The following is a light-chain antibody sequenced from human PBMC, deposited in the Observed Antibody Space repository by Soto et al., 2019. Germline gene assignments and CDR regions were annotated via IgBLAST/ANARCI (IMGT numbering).Light chain of an antibody. CDR1: QNVRAF. V-gene: IGKV3-11*01. CDR3: QQHSHWPPWT. J-gene: IGKJ1*01. Sequence: EVVVTQSPATLSLSPGERATLSCRASQNVRAFLDWYQQKPGQAPRLLIYAASNRATGIPDRFSGSGSGTDFTLTISSLEPEDFAVYYCQQHSHWPPWTFGQGTKVDIK. CDR2: AAS.